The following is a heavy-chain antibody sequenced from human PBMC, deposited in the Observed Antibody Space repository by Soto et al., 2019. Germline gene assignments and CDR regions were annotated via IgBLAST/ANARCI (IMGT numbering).Heavy chain of an antibody. CDR1: GCTFSSYA. J-gene: IGHJ4*02. CDR2: ISGSGGST. D-gene: IGHD6-19*01. V-gene: IGHV3-23*01. CDR3: AEETVAGLGYPFDY. Sequence: EVQLLESGGGLVQPGGSLRLSCAASGCTFSSYAMSWVRQAPGKGLEWVSAISGSGGSTYYADSVKGRFTISRDNSKNTLYLQMNCLRAEDTAVYYCAEETVAGLGYPFDYWGQGTLVTVSS.